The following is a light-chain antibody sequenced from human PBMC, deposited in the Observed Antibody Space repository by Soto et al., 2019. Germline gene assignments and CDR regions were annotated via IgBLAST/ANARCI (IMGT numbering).Light chain of an antibody. J-gene: IGKJ1*01. V-gene: IGKV3-15*01. CDR2: GAS. Sequence: EIGMTHSPATLSVSPGDRATLSCRASQSVTSNLVWYQQKPGQAPRLLIYGASTRATGIPARFSGSGSGTEFTLTISSLQSEDFAVYYCQPYHNWPSFGQGTKVDI. CDR1: QSVTSN. CDR3: QPYHNWPS.